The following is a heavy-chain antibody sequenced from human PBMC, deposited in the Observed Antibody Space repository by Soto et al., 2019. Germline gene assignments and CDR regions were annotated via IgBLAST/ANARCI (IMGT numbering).Heavy chain of an antibody. D-gene: IGHD4-17*01. Sequence: ASVNVSRQASGCTFPCQGISGVRPAAGRGLEGMGWISGYNGNTNYAQTLQGRVTMTTDTSTRTAYMELRSLRSNDTTVDYTAIWDWQSPNFGGPFDNWGQGTRVTVSS. CDR3: AIWDWQSPNFGGPFDN. CDR1: GCTFPCQG. J-gene: IGHJ4*02. V-gene: IGHV1-18*01. CDR2: ISGYNGNT.